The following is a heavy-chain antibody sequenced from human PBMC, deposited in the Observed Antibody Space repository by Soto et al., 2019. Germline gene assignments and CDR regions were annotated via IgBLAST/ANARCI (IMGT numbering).Heavy chain of an antibody. Sequence: DVQLLESGGDLVQPGGSLRLSCAASGFSFGHYPMGWVRQAPGKGLECVTHIGASGDQTFYPDSVRGRITISRDNSKNILYLQMNSLGVEDTAIYYCAQEEWRGGAYHYWGQGTLVTVSS. D-gene: IGHD3-3*01. CDR2: IGASGDQT. J-gene: IGHJ4*02. CDR1: GFSFGHYP. V-gene: IGHV3-23*01. CDR3: AQEEWRGGAYHY.